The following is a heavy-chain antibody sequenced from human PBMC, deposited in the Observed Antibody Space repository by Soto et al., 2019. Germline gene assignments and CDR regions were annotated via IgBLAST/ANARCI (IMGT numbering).Heavy chain of an antibody. D-gene: IGHD2-21*02. CDR1: GGSFSGYS. J-gene: IGHJ4*02. V-gene: IGHV4-34*01. CDR3: ARQRTSVVTQAYFDV. CDR2: INHSITT. Sequence: SETLSLTCAVYGGSFSGYSWTWIRQPPGRGLEWIGEINHSITTNYNPSLKSRVTISVDTSKNQFSLKLKSVTAADTALYFCARQRTSVVTQAYFDVWGPGSLVTVSS.